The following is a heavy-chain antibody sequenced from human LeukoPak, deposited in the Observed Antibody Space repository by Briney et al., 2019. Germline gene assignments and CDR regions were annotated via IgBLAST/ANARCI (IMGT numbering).Heavy chain of an antibody. J-gene: IGHJ5*02. Sequence: ASVKVSCKASGYTFTSYYMHWVRQAPGQGLEWVGWINPKSGGTNSAQKFQGRVTMTRDTSINTAYMELSRVTSDDTAVYYCARDHHTSAYYFDPWGQGTLVTVS. V-gene: IGHV1-2*02. CDR1: GYTFTSYY. CDR3: ARDHHTSAYYFDP. CDR2: INPKSGGT. D-gene: IGHD1-26*01.